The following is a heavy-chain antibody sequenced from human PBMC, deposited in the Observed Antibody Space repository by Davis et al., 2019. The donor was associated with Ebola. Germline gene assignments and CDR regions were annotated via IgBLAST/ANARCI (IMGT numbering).Heavy chain of an antibody. CDR3: ARDRFIGRVGY. Sequence: ESLKISCVASGFSVSSDYMSWVRQAPGKGLEWVSIIYSGGTTYYADSVKGRFTISRDNSKNTLYLQMNSLRAEDTAVYYCARDRFIGRVGYWGQGTLVTVSS. V-gene: IGHV3-53*01. CDR2: IYSGGTT. CDR1: GFSVSSDY. D-gene: IGHD1-26*01. J-gene: IGHJ4*02.